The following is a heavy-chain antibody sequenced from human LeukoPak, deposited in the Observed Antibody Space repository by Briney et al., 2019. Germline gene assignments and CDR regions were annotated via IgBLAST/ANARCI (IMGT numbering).Heavy chain of an antibody. CDR1: GGSFSGYY. D-gene: IGHD6-6*01. CDR3: ARAYTSSSYFDY. CDR2: INHSGST. J-gene: IGHJ4*02. V-gene: IGHV4-34*01. Sequence: SETLSRTCAVYGGSFSGYYWSWIRQPPGKGLEWIGEINHSGSTNYNPSLKSRVTISVDTSKNQFSLKLSSVTAADTAVYYCARAYTSSSYFDYWGQGTLVTVSS.